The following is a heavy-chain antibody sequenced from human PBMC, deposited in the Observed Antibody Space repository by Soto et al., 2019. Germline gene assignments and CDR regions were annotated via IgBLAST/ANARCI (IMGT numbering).Heavy chain of an antibody. CDR3: ARAFGSTMPSLI. V-gene: IGHV4-59*01. Sequence: QVPLQESAPGLVKPSATLSLNCTVSGGYISSYYWTWIRQPPGKGLEWLGYIFYTGSTTYNPSLKSRVTMSIDTSKNQFFLKLSSVTAADTAVYYCARAFGSTMPSLIWGQGRLVTVSS. J-gene: IGHJ4*02. D-gene: IGHD2-2*01. CDR2: IFYTGST. CDR1: GGYISSYY.